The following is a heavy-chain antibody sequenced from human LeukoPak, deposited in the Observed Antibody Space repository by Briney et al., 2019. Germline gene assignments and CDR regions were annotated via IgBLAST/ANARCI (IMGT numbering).Heavy chain of an antibody. J-gene: IGHJ4*02. CDR3: ARHRAYCGGDCLYYYLDS. CDR2: YDYNGNT. D-gene: IGHD2-21*02. Sequence: PSEALFLAFSVSGGSIISHFWRWGRQPPGKGLEWIANYDYNGNTNYNPSLKSRVTISLDTSKKQVSLNLSSVTAADTAVYYCARHRAYCGGDCLYYYLDSWGQGTLVTVSS. V-gene: IGHV4-59*11. CDR1: GGSIISHF.